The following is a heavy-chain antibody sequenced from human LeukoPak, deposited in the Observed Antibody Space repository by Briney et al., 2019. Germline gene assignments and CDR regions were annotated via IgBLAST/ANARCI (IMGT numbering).Heavy chain of an antibody. V-gene: IGHV3-33*01. CDR3: ARRAAAGTRSYFDY. CDR2: IWYDGSNK. J-gene: IGHJ4*02. Sequence: GGSLRLPCAASGFTFSSYGMHWVRQAPGKGLEWVAVIWYDGSNKCYADSVKGRFTSSRDNSKNTLYLQMNSLRAEDTAVYYCARRAAAGTRSYFDYWGQGTLVTVSS. D-gene: IGHD6-13*01. CDR1: GFTFSSYG.